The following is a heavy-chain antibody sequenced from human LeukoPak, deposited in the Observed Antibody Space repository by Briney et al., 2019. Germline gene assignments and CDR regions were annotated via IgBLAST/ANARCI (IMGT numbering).Heavy chain of an antibody. J-gene: IGHJ6*03. CDR2: ISSNGGST. Sequence: PGGSLRLSCAASGFTFSSYAMHWVRQAPGKGLEYVSAISSNGGSTYYANSVKGRFTISRDNSKNTLYLQMGSLRAEDMAVYYCAKDSGYEDYYYYYYMDVWGKGTTVTVSS. CDR3: AKDSGYEDYYYYYYMDV. D-gene: IGHD5-12*01. CDR1: GFTFSSYA. V-gene: IGHV3-64*01.